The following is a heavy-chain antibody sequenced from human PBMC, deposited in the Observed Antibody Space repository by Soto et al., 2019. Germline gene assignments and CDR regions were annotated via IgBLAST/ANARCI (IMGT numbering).Heavy chain of an antibody. Sequence: QVHLVESGGGVVQPGGSLRLSCAASGFTFSDDIMHWVRQAPGKGLEWVAVISYDGFNKYYADAVKGRFTISRDNSNNSLYLQMNSLRPEDTAVYYCAKVVTDYWGQGTLVTVSS. J-gene: IGHJ4*02. V-gene: IGHV3-30-3*01. CDR3: AKVVTDY. CDR1: GFTFSDDI. CDR2: ISYDGFNK. D-gene: IGHD2-15*01.